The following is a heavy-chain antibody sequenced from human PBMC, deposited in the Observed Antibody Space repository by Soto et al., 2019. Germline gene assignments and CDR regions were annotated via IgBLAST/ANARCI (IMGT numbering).Heavy chain of an antibody. D-gene: IGHD2-21*02. CDR2: IIPILGIA. CDR1: GGTFSSYT. V-gene: IGHV1-69*04. Sequence: ASVKVSCKASGGTFSSYTISWVRQAPGQGLEWMGRIIPILGIANYAQKFQGRVTFTADKSTSTAYMELSSLRSEDTAVYYCARDVIGDCGGDCYSFLYYFDYWGQGTLVTVSS. CDR3: ARDVIGDCGGDCYSFLYYFDY. J-gene: IGHJ4*02.